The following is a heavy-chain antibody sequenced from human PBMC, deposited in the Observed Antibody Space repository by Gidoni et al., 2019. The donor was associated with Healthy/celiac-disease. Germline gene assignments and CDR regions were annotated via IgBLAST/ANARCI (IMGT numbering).Heavy chain of an antibody. Sequence: QLQLQESGPGLVKPSETLSLTCTVSGGSISSSSYYWGWIRQPPGKGLEWIGSIYYSGSTYYNPSLKSRVTISVDTSKNQFSLKLSSVTAADTAVYYCARRGITGTTGWFDPWGQGTLVTVSS. CDR3: ARRGITGTTGWFDP. CDR2: IYYSGST. J-gene: IGHJ5*02. V-gene: IGHV4-39*01. CDR1: GGSISSSSYY. D-gene: IGHD1-7*01.